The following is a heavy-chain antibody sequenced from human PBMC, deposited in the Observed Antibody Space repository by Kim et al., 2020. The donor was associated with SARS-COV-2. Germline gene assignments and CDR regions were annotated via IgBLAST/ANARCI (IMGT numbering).Heavy chain of an antibody. J-gene: IGHJ4*02. V-gene: IGHV4-34*01. Sequence: SETLSLTCDVSGPSFSGFYWSWIRQPPGKGLEWIGQVHSSGITYYNPSLKSRVAMSADASNNQLSLKLASVTVTDTAVYYCARGPVETTHDFDYWGQGAL. CDR3: ARGPVETTHDFDY. CDR1: GPSFSGFY. CDR2: VHSSGIT. D-gene: IGHD1-26*01.